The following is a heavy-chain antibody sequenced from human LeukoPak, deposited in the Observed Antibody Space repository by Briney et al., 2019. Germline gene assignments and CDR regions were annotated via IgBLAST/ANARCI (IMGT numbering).Heavy chain of an antibody. CDR2: IYGGGDT. V-gene: IGHV4-4*07. CDR3: ARDAYYYDTGGSRMSDS. D-gene: IGHD3-22*01. J-gene: IGHJ4*02. CDR1: GASIINNY. Sequence: SETLSLTCTVSGASIINNYWSWIRQPAGKGLEWIGRIYGGGDTYYNPSLESRVTMSVETAKNQFSLKLTSLTAADTAVYYCARDAYYYDTGGSRMSDSWGQGTLVTVSS.